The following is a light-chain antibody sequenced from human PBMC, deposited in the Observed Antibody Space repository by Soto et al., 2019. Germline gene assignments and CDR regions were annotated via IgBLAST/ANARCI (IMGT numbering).Light chain of an antibody. CDR2: DVT. V-gene: IGLV2-14*03. CDR3: SSYTTGSTYV. Sequence: QSVLTQPASVSGSPGQSITISCTGTNSDVGAYNYVSWYQQHPGKAPKLMIYDVTNRPSGVSNRVSGSKSGYTASLTISGLQAEDEADYYCSSYTTGSTYVFGTGTKLTVL. CDR1: NSDVGAYNY. J-gene: IGLJ1*01.